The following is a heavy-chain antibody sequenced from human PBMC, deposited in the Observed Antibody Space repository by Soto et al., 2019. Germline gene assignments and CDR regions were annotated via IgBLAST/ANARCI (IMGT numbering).Heavy chain of an antibody. J-gene: IGHJ6*02. CDR1: GYSFTSYW. CDR3: ARHAGEVGGGGQGLFCYYGMDV. CDR2: IYPGDSDT. V-gene: IGHV5-51*01. D-gene: IGHD1-26*01. Sequence: GESLKISCKGSGYSFTSYWIGWVRQMPGKGLEWMGIIYPGDSDTRYSPSFQGQVTISADKSISTAYLQWSSLKASDTAMYYCARHAGEVGGGGQGLFCYYGMDVWGQGTTVTVSS.